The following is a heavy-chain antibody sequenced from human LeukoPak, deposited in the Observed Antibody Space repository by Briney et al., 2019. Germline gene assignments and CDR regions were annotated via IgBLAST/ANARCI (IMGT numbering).Heavy chain of an antibody. D-gene: IGHD6-13*01. CDR1: GFTFSSYA. J-gene: IGHJ5*02. CDR2: ISSNGGST. Sequence: GGSLRLSCAASGFTFSSYAMHWVRQAPGKGLEYVSAISSNGGSTYYANSVKGRFTISRDNAKNSLYLQMNSLRAEDTAVYYCARGPYSSSWYDNWFDPWGQGTLVTVSS. V-gene: IGHV3-64*01. CDR3: ARGPYSSSWYDNWFDP.